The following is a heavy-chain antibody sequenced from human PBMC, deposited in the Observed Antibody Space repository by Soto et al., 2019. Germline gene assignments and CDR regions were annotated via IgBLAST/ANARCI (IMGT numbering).Heavy chain of an antibody. J-gene: IGHJ5*02. V-gene: IGHV4-31*03. CDR3: ARVIRITIFGVVIIGWFDP. CDR1: GGSISSGGYY. CDR2: IYYSGST. Sequence: QVQLQESGPGLVKPSQTLSLTCTVSGGSISSGGYYWSWIRQHPGKGLEWIGYIYYSGSTYYNPSLKSRVTISVDTSKTQFSLKLSSVTAADTAVYYCARVIRITIFGVVIIGWFDPWGQGTLVTVSS. D-gene: IGHD3-3*01.